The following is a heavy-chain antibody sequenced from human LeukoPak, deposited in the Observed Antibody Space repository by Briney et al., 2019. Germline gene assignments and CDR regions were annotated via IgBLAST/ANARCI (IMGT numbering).Heavy chain of an antibody. Sequence: SGGSLRLSCTASGFTFSTYAMSWVRQSPGKGLECVSTISGSGANTYYEDSVKGRFIISRDNTKNTLYLQMNSLRAEDTAIYYCATGPKDILRFLEWLSFDYWGQGTLVTVSS. D-gene: IGHD3-3*01. V-gene: IGHV3-23*01. J-gene: IGHJ4*02. CDR1: GFTFSTYA. CDR2: ISGSGANT. CDR3: ATGPKDILRFLEWLSFDY.